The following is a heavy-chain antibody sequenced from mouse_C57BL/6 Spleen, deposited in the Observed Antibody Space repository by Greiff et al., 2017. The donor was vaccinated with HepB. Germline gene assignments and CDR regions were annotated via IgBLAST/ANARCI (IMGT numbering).Heavy chain of an antibody. Sequence: VQLQQSGAELARPGASVKLSCKASGYTFTSYGISWVKQRTGQGLEWIGEIYPRSGNTYYNEKFKGKATLTADKSSSTAYMELRSLTSEDSAVYVCAREYGNCPDYYAMDYWGQGTSVTGSS. D-gene: IGHD2-10*02. CDR3: AREYGNCPDYYAMDY. CDR1: GYTFTSYG. V-gene: IGHV1-81*01. CDR2: IYPRSGNT. J-gene: IGHJ4*01.